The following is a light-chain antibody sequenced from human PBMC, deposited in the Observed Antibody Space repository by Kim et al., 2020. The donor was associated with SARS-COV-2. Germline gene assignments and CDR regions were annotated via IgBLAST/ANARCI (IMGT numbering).Light chain of an antibody. Sequence: QSITISCTGTRLDVGGYNYVSWYQQQPGKAPKLMIYDVHNRPTGVSDRFSGSKSGNTASLTISGLQAEDEADYYCSSWASTTSYVFGTGTKVTVL. CDR1: RLDVGGYNY. CDR2: DVH. V-gene: IGLV2-14*03. J-gene: IGLJ1*01. CDR3: SSWASTTSYV.